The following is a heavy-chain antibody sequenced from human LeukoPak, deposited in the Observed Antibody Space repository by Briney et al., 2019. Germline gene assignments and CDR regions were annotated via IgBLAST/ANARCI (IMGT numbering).Heavy chain of an antibody. CDR2: ISYDGSNK. CDR3: ARDGVVTGLDV. CDR1: GFTFSSYA. J-gene: IGHJ6*02. Sequence: GGSLRLSCAASGFTFSSYAMHWVRQAPGKGLERVAVISYDGSNKYYADSVKGRFTISRDNSKNTLYLQMNSLRAEDTAVYYCARDGVVTGLDVWGQGTTVTVSS. D-gene: IGHD2-21*02. V-gene: IGHV3-30*04.